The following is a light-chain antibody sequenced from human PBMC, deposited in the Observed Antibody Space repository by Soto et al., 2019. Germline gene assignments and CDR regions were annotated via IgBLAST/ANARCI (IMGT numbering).Light chain of an antibody. CDR2: AAS. CDR3: QQSYTIPFT. Sequence: DIQMTQSPSSLSASVGDRITITCRASQSISSYLNWYYQKPGKAPKLLISAASSLHSGVPSRFSGSGSGADFTLTISSLPPEDFATYFCQQSYTIPFTFGQGTKVEIK. V-gene: IGKV1-39*01. J-gene: IGKJ2*01. CDR1: QSISSY.